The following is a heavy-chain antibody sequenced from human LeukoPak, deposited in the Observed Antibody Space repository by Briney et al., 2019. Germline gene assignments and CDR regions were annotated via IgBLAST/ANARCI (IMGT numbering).Heavy chain of an antibody. D-gene: IGHD2-2*01. V-gene: IGHV3-21*01. CDR1: GFTFSRYN. CDR3: ARDRRYCSSTSCFLFDP. Sequence: GGSLRLSCAASGFTFSRYNMNWVRQAPGKGLEWVSSISRTGNYIYYADSVKGRFTISRDNAQNSLFLQMNSLRAEDTAVYYCARDRRYCSSTSCFLFDPWGQGTLVTVSS. CDR2: ISRTGNYI. J-gene: IGHJ5*02.